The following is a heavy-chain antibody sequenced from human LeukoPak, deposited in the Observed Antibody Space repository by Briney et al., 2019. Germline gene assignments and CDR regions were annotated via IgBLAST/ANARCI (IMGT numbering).Heavy chain of an antibody. D-gene: IGHD3-3*02. Sequence: GGSLRLSCATSGFTFSSYAMSWVRQAPGKGLEWVSAISGSGGSTYYADSVKGRFTISRDNSKNTLYLQMNSLRAEDTAVYYCARDPLAQRYFDYWGQGTLVTVSS. J-gene: IGHJ4*02. CDR1: GFTFSSYA. CDR3: ARDPLAQRYFDY. CDR2: ISGSGGST. V-gene: IGHV3-23*01.